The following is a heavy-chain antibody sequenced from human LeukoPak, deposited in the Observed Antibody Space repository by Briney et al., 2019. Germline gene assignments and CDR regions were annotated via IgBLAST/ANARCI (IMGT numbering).Heavy chain of an antibody. D-gene: IGHD3-22*01. CDR1: GFTFSSYG. CDR2: ISGSGSST. CDR3: AKKRGTYNYDLFDY. J-gene: IGHJ4*02. V-gene: IGHV3-23*01. Sequence: GGSLRLSCAPSGFTFSSYGMSWVRQAPGKGLEWVSAISGSGSSTYYADSVKGRFTISRDKSKNTLYLQMSSLRAEDTAVYYCAKKRGTYNYDLFDYWGQGTLVTVSS.